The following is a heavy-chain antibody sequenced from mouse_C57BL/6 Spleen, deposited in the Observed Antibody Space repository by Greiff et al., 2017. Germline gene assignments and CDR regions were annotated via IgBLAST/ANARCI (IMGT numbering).Heavy chain of an antibody. CDR1: GYTFTSYW. Sequence: QVQLQQPGAELVRPGSSVKLSCKASGYTFTSYWMHWVKQRPIQGLEWIGNIDPSDSETNYNQKFKDKATLTVDKSSSTAYMQLSSLTSEDSAVYYCARSRAMDYWGQGTSVTVSS. CDR2: IDPSDSET. CDR3: ARSRAMDY. J-gene: IGHJ4*01. V-gene: IGHV1-52*01.